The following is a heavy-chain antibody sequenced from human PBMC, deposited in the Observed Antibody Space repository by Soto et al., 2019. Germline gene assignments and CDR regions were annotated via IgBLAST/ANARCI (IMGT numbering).Heavy chain of an antibody. D-gene: IGHD6-25*01. J-gene: IGHJ4*01. CDR1: RFRFSAYG. Sequence: QVKLVESGGAVVQSGRSLRLSCTASRFRFSAYGMHWVRQAPGKGLEWVALISGDGKTQFFTDSVEGRFTISRDNSRNTLYLQMNSLRPEDTAVYYCVKGGYKTGGPPFDHWGHGTRVTVSS. CDR2: ISGDGKTQ. V-gene: IGHV3-30*18. CDR3: VKGGYKTGGPPFDH.